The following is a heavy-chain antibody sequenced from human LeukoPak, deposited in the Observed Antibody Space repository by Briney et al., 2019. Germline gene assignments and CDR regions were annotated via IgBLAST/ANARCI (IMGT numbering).Heavy chain of an antibody. J-gene: IGHJ4*02. CDR1: GFTFSSSG. D-gene: IGHD5-18*01. CDR2: ISYDGNIK. CDR3: AKGLVSALVYFFEN. Sequence: GRPLSLSCAASGFTFSSSGMHWVRQAPGKGLEWVTFISYDGNIKYYEASVRGRFTISRDNSKNTLYLQMNSLSAEDTAVYYCAKGLVSALVYFFENWGQGTLVSVSS. V-gene: IGHV3-30*18.